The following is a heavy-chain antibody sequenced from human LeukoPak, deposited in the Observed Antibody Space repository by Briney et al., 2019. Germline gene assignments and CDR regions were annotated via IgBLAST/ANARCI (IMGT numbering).Heavy chain of an antibody. CDR3: ARVRGYSYGYSDY. V-gene: IGHV3-21*01. D-gene: IGHD5-18*01. CDR1: GFTFSSYS. J-gene: IGHJ4*02. Sequence: GGSLRLSRAASGFTFSSYSMNWVRQVPGKGLEWVSSISSSSNYIYYADSVKGRFTISRDNAKNSLYLQMNSLRAEDTAVYYCARVRGYSYGYSDYWGQGTLVTVSS. CDR2: ISSSSNYI.